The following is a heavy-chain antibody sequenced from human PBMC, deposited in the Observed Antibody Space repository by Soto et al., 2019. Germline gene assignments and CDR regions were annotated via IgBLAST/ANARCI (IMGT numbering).Heavy chain of an antibody. CDR1: GYTFTDYY. V-gene: IGHV1-2*04. J-gene: IGHJ6*02. CDR3: ARTQYQYTMDV. D-gene: IGHD2-2*01. Sequence: ASVKVSCKASGYTFTDYYIHWVRQAPGQGLEWMGWINPYSGGTNYAQRFQGWVTMTRDTSISTAYMELSRLTSDDTAVYYCARTQYQYTMDVWGQGTTVTVSS. CDR2: INPYSGGT.